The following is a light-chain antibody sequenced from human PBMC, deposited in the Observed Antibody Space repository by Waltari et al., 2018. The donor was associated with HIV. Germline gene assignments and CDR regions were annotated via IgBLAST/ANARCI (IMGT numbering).Light chain of an antibody. CDR2: DAF. V-gene: IGKV3-11*01. CDR3: QQRSNWPPWT. CDR1: QSVSSY. J-gene: IGKJ1*01. Sequence: EIVLTQSPATLSLSPGERATLSCRASQSVSSYLAWYQQKPGQAPRLLIYDAFKRATGIPARFSGSGSGTDFTLTISSLGPEDFAVYYCQQRSNWPPWTFGQGTKVEIK.